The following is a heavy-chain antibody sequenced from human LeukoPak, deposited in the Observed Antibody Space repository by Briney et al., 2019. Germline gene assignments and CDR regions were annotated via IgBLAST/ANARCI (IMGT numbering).Heavy chain of an antibody. J-gene: IGHJ4*02. CDR3: ANEVRPNDY. D-gene: IGHD1-1*01. CDR2: IDISGGST. Sequence: GGSLRLSCAASGFTFSSLAMCWVRQAPGKGLEWVSSIDISGGSTYYADSVQGRFTISRDNSKNTLYLEMNSLRAEDTALYYCANEVRPNDYWGQGTLVTVSS. V-gene: IGHV3-23*01. CDR1: GFTFSSLA.